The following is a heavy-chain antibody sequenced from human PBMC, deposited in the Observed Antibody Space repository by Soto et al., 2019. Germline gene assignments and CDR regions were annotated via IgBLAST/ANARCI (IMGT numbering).Heavy chain of an antibody. V-gene: IGHV3-23*01. J-gene: IGHJ6*03. CDR1: GFTFSSYG. CDR3: AKTFWSGPPYYYMDF. Sequence: PGGSLRLSCAASGFTFSSYGMSWVRQAPGKGLEWVSVISGSGGSTSYADSVKGRFTISRDKTKNTLYLQMSSLRAEDTAVYYCAKTFWSGPPYYYMDFCGKGITVTVSS. CDR2: ISGSGGST. D-gene: IGHD3-3*01.